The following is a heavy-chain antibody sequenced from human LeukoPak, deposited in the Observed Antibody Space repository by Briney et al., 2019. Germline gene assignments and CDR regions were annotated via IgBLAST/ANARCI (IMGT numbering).Heavy chain of an antibody. Sequence: MASETLSLTCTVSGGSISSYYWSWIRQPPGKGLEWIGYIYYSGSTNYNPSLKSRVTISVDTSKNQFSLKLSSVTAADTAVYYCARDRNGPFDYWGQGTLVTVSS. CDR2: IYYSGST. V-gene: IGHV4-59*12. J-gene: IGHJ4*02. CDR3: ARDRNGPFDY. CDR1: GGSISSYY. D-gene: IGHD2-8*01.